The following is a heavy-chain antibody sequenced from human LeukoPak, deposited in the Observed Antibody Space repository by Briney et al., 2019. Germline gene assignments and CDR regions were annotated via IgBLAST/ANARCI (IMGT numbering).Heavy chain of an antibody. CDR1: GFTVSSNY. J-gene: IGHJ6*02. V-gene: IGHV3-66*04. CDR2: IYSGGST. CDR3: ARPPFVLRYSYYYGMDV. Sequence: GGSLRLSCAASGFTVSSNYMSWVRQAPGKGLEWVSVIYSGGSTYYADSVKGRFTISRDNSKNTLYLQMNSLRAEDTAVYYCARPPFVLRYSYYYGMDVWGQGTTVTVSS. D-gene: IGHD3-3*01.